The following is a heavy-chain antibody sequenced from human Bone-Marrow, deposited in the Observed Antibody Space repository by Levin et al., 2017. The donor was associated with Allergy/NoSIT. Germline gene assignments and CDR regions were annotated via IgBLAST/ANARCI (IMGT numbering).Heavy chain of an antibody. V-gene: IGHV3-11*01. CDR1: GFSFSDYY. Sequence: GGSLRLSCAVSGFSFSDYYMNWVRQAPGKGLEWIAYISSTSNTKYYSDSVQGRFSISRDNAKSTLYLQLNGLRAEDTAVYYCARDTFTSSWSNYYNSGMDVWGQGTTVVVSS. D-gene: IGHD3-3*01. J-gene: IGHJ6*02. CDR2: ISSTSNTK. CDR3: ARDTFTSSWSNYYNSGMDV.